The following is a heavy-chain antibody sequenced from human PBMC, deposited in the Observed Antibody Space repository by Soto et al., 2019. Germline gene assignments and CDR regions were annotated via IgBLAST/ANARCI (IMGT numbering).Heavy chain of an antibody. CDR3: AKSRDAYSFDS. Sequence: PGGSLRLSCAASVFPFNNNSLAWVRQAPGNGLEWVSSISTGGSIKFYADSVKGRFTISRDNSKNMVSLQMSSLRAEDTAIDYCAKSRDAYSFDSWGQGAIVTVSS. V-gene: IGHV3-23*01. CDR1: VFPFNNNS. D-gene: IGHD4-4*01. J-gene: IGHJ4*02. CDR2: ISTGGSIK.